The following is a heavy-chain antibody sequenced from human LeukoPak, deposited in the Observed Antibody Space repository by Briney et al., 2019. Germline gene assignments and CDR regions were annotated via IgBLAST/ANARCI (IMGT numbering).Heavy chain of an antibody. D-gene: IGHD3-16*01. CDR2: TSHSDSP. V-gene: IGHV4-38-2*02. CDR3: ARDFGETSLPNWFDP. CDR1: GMSITSRHY. Sequence: SETLSLTCSVSGMSITSRHYWGWIRQPPGKGLEWIGSTSHSDSPYYNPSLESRVSVSLDTSRNQFSLKLTSVTAADSAVYYCARDFGETSLPNWFDPWGQGTLVIVSS. J-gene: IGHJ5*02.